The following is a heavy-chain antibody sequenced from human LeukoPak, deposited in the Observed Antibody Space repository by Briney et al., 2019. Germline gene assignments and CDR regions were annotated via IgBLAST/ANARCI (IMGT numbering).Heavy chain of an antibody. Sequence: GASVKVSCKASGYTFTSYGISWVRQAPGQGLEWMGGIIPIFGTANYAQKFQGRVTITADESTSTAYMELSSLRSEDTAVYYCARGPILPMVRGVITYYFDYWGQGTLVTVSS. CDR2: IIPIFGTA. CDR1: GYTFTSYG. CDR3: ARGPILPMVRGVITYYFDY. V-gene: IGHV1-69*13. D-gene: IGHD3-10*01. J-gene: IGHJ4*02.